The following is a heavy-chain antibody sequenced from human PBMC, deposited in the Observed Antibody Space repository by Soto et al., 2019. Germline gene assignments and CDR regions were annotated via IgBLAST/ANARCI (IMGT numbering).Heavy chain of an antibody. D-gene: IGHD1-26*01. J-gene: IGHJ6*02. V-gene: IGHV3-30*03. Sequence: GGSLRLSCAASGFTFSTYGMHWVRQAPGKGLEWVAVMSYDGSNKYYADSMKGRFTISRDNSKNTLYLQMNSLRTEDTDVYFCARDQELGGATAYYGMDVWGQGTTVTVSS. CDR1: GFTFSTYG. CDR3: ARDQELGGATAYYGMDV. CDR2: MSYDGSNK.